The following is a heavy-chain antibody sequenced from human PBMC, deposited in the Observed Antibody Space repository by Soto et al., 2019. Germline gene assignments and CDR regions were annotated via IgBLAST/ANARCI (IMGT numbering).Heavy chain of an antibody. CDR3: ARIGGSYGY. CDR1: GGSLGVYY. D-gene: IGHD1-26*01. CDR2: INHSGST. V-gene: IGHV4-34*01. J-gene: IGHJ4*02. Sequence: QVQLQKGGAGLLRPPGTLSLTCAVYGGSLGVYYWSWIPQPPGKGLEWIGEINHSGSTNYNPSLKSRVTISVDTSKNQFSLKLSSVTAADTAVYYCARIGGSYGYWGQGTLVTVSS.